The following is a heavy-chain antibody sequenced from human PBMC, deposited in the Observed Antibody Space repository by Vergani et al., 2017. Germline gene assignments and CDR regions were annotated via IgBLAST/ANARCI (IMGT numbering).Heavy chain of an antibody. J-gene: IGHJ6*02. V-gene: IGHV4-34*01. Sequence: QVQPQQWGAGLLKPSETLSLTCAVYGGSFSGYYWSWIRQPPGKGLEWIGEINHSGSTNYNPSLKSRVTISVDTSKNQFSLKLSSVTAADTAVYYCARGGYYYDSSGRRLDVWGQGTTVTVSS. CDR3: ARGGYYYDSSGRRLDV. D-gene: IGHD3-22*01. CDR1: GGSFSGYY. CDR2: INHSGST.